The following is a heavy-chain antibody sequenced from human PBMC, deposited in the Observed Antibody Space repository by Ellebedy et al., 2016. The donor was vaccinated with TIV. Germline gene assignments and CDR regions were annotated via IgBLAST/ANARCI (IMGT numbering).Heavy chain of an antibody. CDR1: GGTFSSYA. J-gene: IGHJ4*02. CDR2: MNPNSGNT. CDR3: ATVLDIVVVPPYFDY. V-gene: IGHV1-8*02. D-gene: IGHD2-2*03. Sequence: AASVKVSCKASGGTFSSYAISWVRQAPGQGLEWMGRMNPNSGNTGYAQKFQGRVTMTEDTSTDTAYMELSSLRSEDTAVYYCATVLDIVVVPPYFDYWGQGTLVTVSS.